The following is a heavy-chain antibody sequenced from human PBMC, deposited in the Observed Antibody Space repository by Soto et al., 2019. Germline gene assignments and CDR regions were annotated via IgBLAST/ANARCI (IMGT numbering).Heavy chain of an antibody. D-gene: IGHD6-13*01. CDR2: IYYSGST. V-gene: IGHV4-31*03. CDR3: ARGSKAENWFDP. J-gene: IGHJ5*02. CDR1: GGSISSGGYY. Sequence: QVQLQESGPGLVKPSQTLSLTCTVSGGSISSGGYYWSWIRQHPGKGLEWIGYIYYSGSTYYNPSLKSRVTISVDTSKNQFSLKLSSVIAADTAVYYCARGSKAENWFDPWGQGTLVTVSS.